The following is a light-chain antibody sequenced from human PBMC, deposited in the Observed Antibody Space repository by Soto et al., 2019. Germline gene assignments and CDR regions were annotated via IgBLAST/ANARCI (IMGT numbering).Light chain of an antibody. J-gene: IGKJ1*01. CDR2: DAS. CDR1: QSISSW. Sequence: DIQMTQSPSTLSASVGDRVTITCRASQSISSWLAWYQQKPGKAPKLLIYDASSWESGVPSRFSGSGSGTEFPLTISSRQPDDFATYYCQQYNSYWMFGQGTKVEIK. CDR3: QQYNSYWM. V-gene: IGKV1-5*01.